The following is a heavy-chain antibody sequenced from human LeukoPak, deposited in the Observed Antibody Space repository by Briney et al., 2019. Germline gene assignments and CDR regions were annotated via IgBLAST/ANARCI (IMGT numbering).Heavy chain of an antibody. V-gene: IGHV4-39*07. D-gene: IGHD4-23*01. J-gene: IGHJ5*02. CDR3: ARVWATVGVFDP. CDR2: IYYSGST. Sequence: PSETLSLTCTVSGGSISSSSYYWGWIRQPPGKGLEWIGSIYYSGSTYYNPSLKSRVTISVDTSKNQFSLKLSSVTAADTAVYYCARVWATVGVFDPWGQGTLVTVSS. CDR1: GGSISSSSYY.